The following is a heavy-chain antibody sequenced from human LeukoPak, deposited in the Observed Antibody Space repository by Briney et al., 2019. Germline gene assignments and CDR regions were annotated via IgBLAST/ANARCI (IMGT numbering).Heavy chain of an antibody. CDR1: GGSISSGGYS. J-gene: IGHJ5*02. CDR3: ARHAPYCSSTSCYTRGYWFDP. Sequence: SETLSLTCAVSGGSISSGGYSWSWIRQPPGKGLEWIGYIYHSGSTYYNPSLKSRVTISVDRSKNQFSLKLSSVTAADTAVYYCARHAPYCSSTSCYTRGYWFDPWGQGTLVTVSS. V-gene: IGHV4-30-2*01. D-gene: IGHD2-2*02. CDR2: IYHSGST.